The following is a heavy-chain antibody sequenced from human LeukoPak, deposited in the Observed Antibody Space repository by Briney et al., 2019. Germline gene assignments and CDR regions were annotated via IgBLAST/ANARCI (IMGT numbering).Heavy chain of an antibody. CDR1: GFTFSSYA. J-gene: IGHJ4*02. Sequence: PGGSLRLSCAASGFTFSSYAMHWVRQAPGKGLEWVAVISYDGSNKYYADSVKGRFTISRDNSKNTLYLQMNSLRAEDTAVYYCASGYYHFDYWGQGTLVTVSS. CDR3: ASGYYHFDY. V-gene: IGHV3-30-3*01. CDR2: ISYDGSNK. D-gene: IGHD3-22*01.